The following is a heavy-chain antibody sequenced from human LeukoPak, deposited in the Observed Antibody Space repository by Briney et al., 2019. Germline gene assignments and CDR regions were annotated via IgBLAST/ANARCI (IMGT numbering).Heavy chain of an antibody. CDR2: ISGTGGST. J-gene: IGHJ4*02. CDR3: AKDQRLGELQYTNPPFDY. V-gene: IGHV3-23*01. D-gene: IGHD3-16*01. Sequence: GGSLRLSCAASGFTFSSYAMSWVRQAPGKGLEWVSAISGTGGSTYYADSVKGRLTIFRDNSKNTLYLQMNSLRAEDTAVYYCAKDQRLGELQYTNPPFDYWGQGTLVTVSS. CDR1: GFTFSSYA.